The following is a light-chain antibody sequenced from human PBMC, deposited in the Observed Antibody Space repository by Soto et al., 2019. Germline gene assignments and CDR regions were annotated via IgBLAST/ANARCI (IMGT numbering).Light chain of an antibody. Sequence: QSVLAQPPSVSGAPGQKVTISSTGSSSNIVAGYDLHWYQQLPGTAPKLLLYGNSNRPSGVPDRFSGSKSGTSASLAITGLQAEDEADYYCQSYDSSLSAYVFGTGTKVTVL. J-gene: IGLJ1*01. CDR3: QSYDSSLSAYV. V-gene: IGLV1-40*01. CDR1: SSNIVAGYD. CDR2: GNS.